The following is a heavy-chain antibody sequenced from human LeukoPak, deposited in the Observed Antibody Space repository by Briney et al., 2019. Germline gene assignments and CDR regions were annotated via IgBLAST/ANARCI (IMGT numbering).Heavy chain of an antibody. V-gene: IGHV3-30-3*01. Sequence: GGSLRLSCAASGFTFSSYAMHWVRQAPGKGLEWVAVISYDGSNKYYADPVKGRFTISRDNSKNTLYLQMNSLRAEDTAVYYCATTKIWSGYYSSGYYFDYWGQGTLVTVSS. D-gene: IGHD3-3*01. CDR1: GFTFSSYA. CDR2: ISYDGSNK. CDR3: ATTKIWSGYYSSGYYFDY. J-gene: IGHJ4*02.